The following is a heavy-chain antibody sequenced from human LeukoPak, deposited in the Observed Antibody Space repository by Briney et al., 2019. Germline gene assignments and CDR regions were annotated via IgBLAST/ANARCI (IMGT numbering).Heavy chain of an antibody. D-gene: IGHD4-17*01. CDR1: GFTVSSSY. CDR3: AMRTTVTKDAFDI. V-gene: IGHV3-53*01. CDR2: IYSGGST. J-gene: IGHJ3*02. Sequence: PGGSLRLSCAASGFTVSSSYMSWVRQAPGKGLEWVSVIYSGGSTYYADSVKGRFTISRDNSKNTLYLQMNSLRAEDTAVYYCAMRTTVTKDAFDIWGQGTMVTVSS.